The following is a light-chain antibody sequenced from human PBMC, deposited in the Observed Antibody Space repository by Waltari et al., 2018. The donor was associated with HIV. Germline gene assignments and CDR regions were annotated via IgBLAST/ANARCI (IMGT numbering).Light chain of an antibody. Sequence: QSALTQPRSVSGSPGQSVTISCTETRSDVGGYNYVSWYQQHPGKAPIDMIYDVSKRPSGVPDRFSGSKSGNTASLTSSGLQAEDEADYYCCSYAGSYIWVFGGGTKLTVL. V-gene: IGLV2-11*01. CDR2: DVS. CDR3: CSYAGSYIWV. CDR1: RSDVGGYNY. J-gene: IGLJ3*02.